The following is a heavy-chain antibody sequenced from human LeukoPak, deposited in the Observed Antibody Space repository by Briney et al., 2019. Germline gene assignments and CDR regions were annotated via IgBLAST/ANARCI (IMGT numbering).Heavy chain of an antibody. D-gene: IGHD4-17*01. V-gene: IGHV4-59*01. CDR1: GGSMNSYY. Sequence: PSETLSLTCSVSGGSMNSYYWSWIRQPPGKGLEWIGYIYYSGSTKYNPSLKSRVTISVDTSKNQFSLKLSSVTAADTAVYYCARGGTTVTPGLLWFDPWGQGTLVTVSS. J-gene: IGHJ5*02. CDR3: ARGGTTVTPGLLWFDP. CDR2: IYYSGST.